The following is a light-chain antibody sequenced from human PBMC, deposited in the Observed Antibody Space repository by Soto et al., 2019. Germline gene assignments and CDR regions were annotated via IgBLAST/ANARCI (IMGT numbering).Light chain of an antibody. Sequence: DIKMTQYPSTLSGSVRDRVTMTCGASQTISSWLAWYQQKPGKAPTPLIYKASTLKSGVPSRFSGSGSGTECTLTISSLQSDDVATYYCQHYNSYSEAFSQGTKVDIK. CDR3: QHYNSYSEA. J-gene: IGKJ1*01. V-gene: IGKV1-5*03. CDR1: QTISSW. CDR2: KAS.